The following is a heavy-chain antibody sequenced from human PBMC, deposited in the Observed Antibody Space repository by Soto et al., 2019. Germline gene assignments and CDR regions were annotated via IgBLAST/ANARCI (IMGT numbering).Heavy chain of an antibody. CDR1: GFTFSSYA. CDR3: XXXXXXXXPGTHLDY. V-gene: IGHV3-23*01. D-gene: IGHD6-13*01. CDR2: ISGTGSST. J-gene: IGHJ4*02. Sequence: EVQLLESGGGSVQPGGSLRLSCAASGFTFSSYAMSWVRQAPGKGLEWVSAISGTGSSTNYADSVEGRFTISRDNSKXXXXXXXXXXXXXXXXXXXXXXXXXXXXPGTHLDYWGQGTLVTVSS.